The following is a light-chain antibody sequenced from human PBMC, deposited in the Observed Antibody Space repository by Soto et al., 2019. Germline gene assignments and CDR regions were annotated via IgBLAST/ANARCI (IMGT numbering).Light chain of an antibody. CDR3: QQLNSYTWK. V-gene: IGKV1-9*01. Sequence: DIQLTQSPSFLSASVGDRVTITCRASQGISSYLAWYQQKPGKAPKLLIYAASTLQSGVPSRFSGSGSGTEFTLTISSLQPEDFETYYCQQLNSYTWKFGQGTKV. J-gene: IGKJ1*01. CDR1: QGISSY. CDR2: AAS.